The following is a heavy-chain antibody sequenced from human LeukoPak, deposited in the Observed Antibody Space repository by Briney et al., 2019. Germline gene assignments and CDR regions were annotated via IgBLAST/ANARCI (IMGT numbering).Heavy chain of an antibody. J-gene: IGHJ4*02. CDR2: IANNGDI. Sequence: PSETLSLTCTVSGFSISSSYWSWIRQSPGKGLECIGYIANNGDINYNPSLKSRVTISMDTSNNQLSLRLSSVIAADTAVYFCAKTARVFEYWGQGILVTVSS. CDR3: AKTARVFEY. V-gene: IGHV4-59*08. CDR1: GFSISSSY.